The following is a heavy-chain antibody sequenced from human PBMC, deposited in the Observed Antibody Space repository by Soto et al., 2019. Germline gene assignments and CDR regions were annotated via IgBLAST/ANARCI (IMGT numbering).Heavy chain of an antibody. CDR1: VFTFSSYA. D-gene: IGHD3-22*01. CDR3: ARDPHYDSSGYRGSYYFDY. CDR2: ISYDGSNK. J-gene: IGHJ4*02. Sequence: GWALRLSCSASVFTFSSYAMHWCRQAPGKGLEWVAVISYDGSNKYYADSVKGRFTISRDNSKNTLYLQMNSLRAEDTAVYYCARDPHYDSSGYRGSYYFDYWGQGTLVTVSS. V-gene: IGHV3-30-3*01.